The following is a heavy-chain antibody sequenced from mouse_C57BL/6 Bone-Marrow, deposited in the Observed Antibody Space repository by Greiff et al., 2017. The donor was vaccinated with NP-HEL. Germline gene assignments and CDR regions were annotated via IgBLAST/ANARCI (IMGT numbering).Heavy chain of an antibody. CDR3: AREPYAMDY. V-gene: IGHV3-6*01. CDR1: GYSITSGYY. J-gene: IGHJ4*01. Sequence: EVQLQQSGPGLVKPSQSLSLTCSVTGYSITSGYYWNWIRQFPGNKLEWMGYISYDGSNNYNPSLKNRISITRATSKNQFFLKLNSVTTEDTATYYCAREPYAMDYWGQGTSVTVSS. CDR2: ISYDGSN.